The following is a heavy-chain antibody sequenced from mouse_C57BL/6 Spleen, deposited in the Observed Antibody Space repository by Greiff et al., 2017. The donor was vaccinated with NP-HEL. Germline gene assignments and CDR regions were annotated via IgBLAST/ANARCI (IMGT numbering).Heavy chain of an antibody. CDR3: ARSRGFAWFSY. CDR2: IDPSDSYT. V-gene: IGHV1-69*01. Sequence: QVQLQQPGAELVMPGASVKLSCKASGYTFTSYWMHWVKQRPGQGLEWIGEIDPSDSYTNYNQKFKSKSTLTVDKSSSKAYMQLSSLTSEDSSVYYCARSRGFAWFSYGGQGTLVTVSA. CDR1: GYTFTSYW. J-gene: IGHJ3*01.